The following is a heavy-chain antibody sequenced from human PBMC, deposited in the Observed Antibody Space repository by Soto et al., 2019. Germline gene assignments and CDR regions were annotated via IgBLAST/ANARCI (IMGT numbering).Heavy chain of an antibody. Sequence: PGESLKISCKGSGYSFTSYWIGWVRQMPGKGLEWMGIIYPGDSDTRYSPSFQGQVTISADKSISTAYLQWSSLKASDTAMYYFARFIAAAGGSSHFDYWGQGTLVTVSS. CDR3: ARFIAAAGGSSHFDY. V-gene: IGHV5-51*01. CDR2: IYPGDSDT. CDR1: GYSFTSYW. D-gene: IGHD6-13*01. J-gene: IGHJ4*02.